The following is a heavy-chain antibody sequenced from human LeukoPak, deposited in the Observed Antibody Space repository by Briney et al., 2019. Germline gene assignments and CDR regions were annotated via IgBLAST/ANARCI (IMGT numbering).Heavy chain of an antibody. CDR3: ARVAERYCSDGSCYGNWFDP. Sequence: ASVKVSSKASGYTFTGYYMHWVRQAPGQGLEWMGRINPNSGFTNYAQKFQDRVTMTRDTSINTAYIELSRLRSDDTAVYYCARVAERYCSDGSCYGNWFDPWGQGTLVTGSS. D-gene: IGHD2-15*01. V-gene: IGHV1-2*06. J-gene: IGHJ5*02. CDR2: INPNSGFT. CDR1: GYTFTGYY.